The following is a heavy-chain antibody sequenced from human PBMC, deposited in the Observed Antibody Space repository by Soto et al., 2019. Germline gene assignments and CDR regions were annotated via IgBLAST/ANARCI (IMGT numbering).Heavy chain of an antibody. CDR2: INAGNGNT. V-gene: IGHV1-3*01. Sequence: QVQLVQSGAEVKKPGASVKVSCKASGYTFTSYAMHWVRQAPGQRLEWMGWINAGNGNTKYSQKFQGRVTITRDTSASTAYMELSSLRSEDTAVYYCARDRLAQPPQSSIAARPNWFDPWGQGTLVTVSS. CDR3: ARDRLAQPPQSSIAARPNWFDP. J-gene: IGHJ5*02. D-gene: IGHD6-6*01. CDR1: GYTFTSYA.